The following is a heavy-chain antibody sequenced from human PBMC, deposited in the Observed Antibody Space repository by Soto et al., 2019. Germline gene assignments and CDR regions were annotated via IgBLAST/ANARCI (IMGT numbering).Heavy chain of an antibody. CDR2: IYYSGST. Sequence: TLSLTCTVSGGSLRSESSYWTWIRQPPGKGLEWIGYIYYSGSTYYNSSLKSRLTMSIDTSKNQFSLKLSSVTAADTAVYYCARELQDYYYGSGNYYGYYGIDVWGQGTTVTVSS. CDR3: ARELQDYYYGSGNYYGYYGIDV. V-gene: IGHV4-30-4*01. J-gene: IGHJ6*02. D-gene: IGHD3-22*01. CDR1: GGSLRSESSY.